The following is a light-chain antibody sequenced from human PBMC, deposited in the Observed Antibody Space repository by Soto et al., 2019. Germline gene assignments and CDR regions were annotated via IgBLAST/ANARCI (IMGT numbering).Light chain of an antibody. J-gene: IGKJ5*01. V-gene: IGKV3-20*01. CDR2: GAS. Sequence: TQSPATLSVSPGERATLSCRASQSVSSSYLAWYQQKPGQAPRLLIYGASSRATDIPDRFSGTGSGTDFTLTISRLEPEDFAVYYCQQYGSSPLTFGQGTRLEIK. CDR3: QQYGSSPLT. CDR1: QSVSSSY.